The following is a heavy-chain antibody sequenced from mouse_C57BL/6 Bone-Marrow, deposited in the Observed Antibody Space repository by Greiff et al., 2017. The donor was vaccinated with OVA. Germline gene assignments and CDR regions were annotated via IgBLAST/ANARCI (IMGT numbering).Heavy chain of an antibody. J-gene: IGHJ4*01. CDR2: IWGDGST. CDR3: AKRGVTPYYYAMDY. V-gene: IGHV2-3*01. CDR1: GFSLTSYG. D-gene: IGHD2-2*01. Sequence: QVQLKESGPGLVAPSQSLSITCTVSGFSLTSYGVSWVRQPPGKGLEWLGVIWGDGSTNYHSALISRLSISKDNSKCTVFLILNSLQTDDTATDYCAKRGVTPYYYAMDYWGQGTSVTVSS.